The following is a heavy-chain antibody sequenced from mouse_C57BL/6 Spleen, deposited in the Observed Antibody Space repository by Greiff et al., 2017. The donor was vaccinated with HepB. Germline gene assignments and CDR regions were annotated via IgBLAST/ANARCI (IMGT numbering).Heavy chain of an antibody. CDR1: GYTFTDYY. D-gene: IGHD4-1*01. CDR3: ARTTGTPAWFAY. CDR2: INPYNGGT. V-gene: IGHV1-19*01. Sequence: VQLKQSGPVLVKPGASVKMSCKASGYTFTDYYMNWVKQSHGKSLEWIGVINPYNGGTSYNQKFKGKATLTVDKSSSTAYMELNSLTSEDSDVYYCARTTGTPAWFAYWGQGTLVTVSA. J-gene: IGHJ3*01.